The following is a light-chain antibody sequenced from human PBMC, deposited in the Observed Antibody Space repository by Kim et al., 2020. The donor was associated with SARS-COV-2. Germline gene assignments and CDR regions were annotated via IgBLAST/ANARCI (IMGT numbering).Light chain of an antibody. J-gene: IGKJ1*01. CDR2: AAS. Sequence: APVGDRVTITCRASQGISSYLDWYQQKAGKVPKLLIYAASALQSGVPSRFRGSGSGTDFTLTISSLQPEDVATYYCQRYNSVPWTFGQGTKVDIK. CDR1: QGISSY. V-gene: IGKV1-27*01. CDR3: QRYNSVPWT.